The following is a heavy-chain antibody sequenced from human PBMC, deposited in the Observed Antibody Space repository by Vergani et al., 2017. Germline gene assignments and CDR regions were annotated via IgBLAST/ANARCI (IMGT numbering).Heavy chain of an antibody. CDR3: AGEEGYCSGGSCLGTYGPGSN. CDR1: GGTFSSYA. CDR2: IIPIFGTA. J-gene: IGHJ4*02. Sequence: QVQLVQSGAEVKKPGSSVKVSCKASGGTFSSYAISWVRQAPGQGLEWMGGIIPIFGTANYAQKFQGRVTITADESTSTAYMELGSLRSEDTAVYYCAGEEGYCSGGSCLGTYGPGSNWGQGTLVTVSS. D-gene: IGHD2-15*01. V-gene: IGHV1-69*01.